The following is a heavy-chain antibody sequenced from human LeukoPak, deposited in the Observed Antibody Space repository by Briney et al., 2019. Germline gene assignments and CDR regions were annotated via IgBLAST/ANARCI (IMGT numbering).Heavy chain of an antibody. J-gene: IGHJ6*02. D-gene: IGHD2-15*01. CDR1: GYTFTSYG. CDR2: ISAYNGNT. CDR3: ARDSVVAAAIPYYYGMDV. V-gene: IGHV1-18*01. Sequence: ASVKVSCKASGYTFTSYGISWVRQAPGQGLEWMGWISAYNGNTNYAQKLQGRVTMTTDTSTSTAYMELRSLRSDDTAVYYCARDSVVAAAIPYYYGMDVWGQGTTVTVSS.